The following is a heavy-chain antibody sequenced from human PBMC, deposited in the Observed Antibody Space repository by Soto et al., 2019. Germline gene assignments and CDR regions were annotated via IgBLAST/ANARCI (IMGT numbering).Heavy chain of an antibody. V-gene: IGHV3-23*01. CDR1: GFTFSGFP. D-gene: IGHD1-1*01. J-gene: IGHJ5*02. Sequence: VQLLESGGGLVQPGGSLRLSWAASGFTFSGFPMNWVRQAPGKGLEWVSTISATTPNTYYADSVKGRFAISRDDSKSTLYLQMNGLRVEDTAIYYCARGWNLDLWGQGTLV. CDR3: ARGWNLDL. CDR2: ISATTPNT.